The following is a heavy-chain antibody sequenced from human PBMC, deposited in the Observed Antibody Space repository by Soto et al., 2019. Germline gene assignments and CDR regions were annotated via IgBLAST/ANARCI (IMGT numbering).Heavy chain of an antibody. Sequence: LRLSCAASGFTFSYYPLHWVRQAPGKGLEWVSVIYSGGSTYYADSVKGRFTISRDNSKNTLYLQMNSLRAEDTAVYYCARDRGSGSEYYYYGMDVWGQGTTVTVSS. V-gene: IGHV3-53*01. CDR3: ARDRGSGSEYYYYGMDV. CDR1: GFTFSYYP. J-gene: IGHJ6*02. D-gene: IGHD3-3*01. CDR2: IYSGGST.